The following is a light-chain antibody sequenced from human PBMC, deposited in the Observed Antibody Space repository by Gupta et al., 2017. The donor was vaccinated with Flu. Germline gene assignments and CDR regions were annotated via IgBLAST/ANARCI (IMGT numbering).Light chain of an antibody. J-gene: IGLJ2*01. CDR3: CSAGHITAAYVV. V-gene: IGLV2-14*03. Sequence: TISCDGSGSDISGYNIVLWYHQHPGKAPPLILEFENNRPSGVSDRFSCANSCGTASLMTFSLQEEDDADDYYCSAGHITAAYVVFGTGTRLTVL. CDR1: GSDISGYNI. CDR2: FEN.